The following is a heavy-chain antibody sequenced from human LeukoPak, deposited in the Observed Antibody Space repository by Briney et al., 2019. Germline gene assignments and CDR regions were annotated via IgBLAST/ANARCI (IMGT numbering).Heavy chain of an antibody. V-gene: IGHV4-4*02. CDR2: IYHSGSA. D-gene: IGHD3-22*01. J-gene: IGHJ4*02. Sequence: SGTLSLTCGVSGGSISNTNWWSWVRQPPGKGLEWIGEIYHSGSANYNPSLKSRVTISVGKSKDQFSLKLSSVTAADTAVYYCASAGHDGSGYKVCWGQGTLVTVSS. CDR3: ASAGHDGSGYKVC. CDR1: GGSISNTNW.